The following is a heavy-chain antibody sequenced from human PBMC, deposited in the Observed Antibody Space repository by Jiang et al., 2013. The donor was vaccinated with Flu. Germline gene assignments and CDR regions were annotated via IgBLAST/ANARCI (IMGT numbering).Heavy chain of an antibody. CDR1: GGSFSGYY. CDR3: ARKGIYGMKA. CDR2: INHSGST. D-gene: IGHD4-17*01. J-gene: IGHJ5*02. Sequence: LLKPSETLSLTCAVYGGSFSGYYWSWIRQPPGKGLEWIGEINHSGSTNYNPSLKSRVTISVDTSKNQFSLKLSSVTAADTAVYYCARKGIYGMKAWGQGTLVTVSS. V-gene: IGHV4-34*01.